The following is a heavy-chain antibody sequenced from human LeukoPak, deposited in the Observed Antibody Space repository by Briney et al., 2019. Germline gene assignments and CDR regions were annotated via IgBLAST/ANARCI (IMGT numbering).Heavy chain of an antibody. CDR2: IYTSGST. J-gene: IGHJ6*02. V-gene: IGHV4-61*02. CDR1: GGSISSGSYY. CDR3: ARSYGSGSYYSYYGMDV. Sequence: SETLSLTCTVSGGSISSGSYYWSWIRQPAGKGLEWIGRIYTSGSTNYNPSLKSRVTISVDRSKNQFSLKLSSVTAADTAVYYCARSYGSGSYYSYYGMDVWGQGTTVTVSS. D-gene: IGHD3-10*01.